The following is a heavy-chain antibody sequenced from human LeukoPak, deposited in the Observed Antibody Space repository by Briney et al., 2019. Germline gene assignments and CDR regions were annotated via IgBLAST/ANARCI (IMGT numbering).Heavy chain of an antibody. D-gene: IGHD2-15*01. CDR1: GYTFTSYA. Sequence: ASVKVSCKASGYTFTSYAMHWVRQAPGQRLEWMGWINAGNGNTKYSQKFQGRVTITRDTSASTAYMELSSLRSEDTAVYFCARDGAPGYCSGGSCYSFDYWGQGTLVTVSS. V-gene: IGHV1-3*01. CDR2: INAGNGNT. J-gene: IGHJ4*02. CDR3: ARDGAPGYCSGGSCYSFDY.